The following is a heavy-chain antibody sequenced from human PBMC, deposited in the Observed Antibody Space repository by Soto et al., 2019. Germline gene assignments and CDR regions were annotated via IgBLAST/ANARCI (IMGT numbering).Heavy chain of an antibody. J-gene: IGHJ6*02. Sequence: GGSLRLSCASSVFTFSSYGMHWVRQAPGKGLEWVAVIWYDGSNKYYADSVKGRFTISRDNSKNTLYLQMNSLRAEDTAVYYCARSNNYCSGGSCYSSAGMDVWGQGTTVTVSS. D-gene: IGHD2-15*01. CDR3: ARSNNYCSGGSCYSSAGMDV. V-gene: IGHV3-33*01. CDR2: IWYDGSNK. CDR1: VFTFSSYG.